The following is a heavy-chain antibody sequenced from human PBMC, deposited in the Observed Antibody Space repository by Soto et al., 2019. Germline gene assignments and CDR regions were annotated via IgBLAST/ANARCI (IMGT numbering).Heavy chain of an antibody. D-gene: IGHD6-13*01. V-gene: IGHV3-23*01. J-gene: IGHJ4*02. CDR2: ISGSGGST. Sequence: GGSLRLSCAASGFTFSSYAMSWVRQAPGKGLEWVSAISGSGGSTYYADSVKGRFTISRDNSKNTLYLQMNSLRAEDTAVYYCAISRGYSSSWYDYWGQGTLVTVSS. CDR3: AISRGYSSSWYDY. CDR1: GFTFSSYA.